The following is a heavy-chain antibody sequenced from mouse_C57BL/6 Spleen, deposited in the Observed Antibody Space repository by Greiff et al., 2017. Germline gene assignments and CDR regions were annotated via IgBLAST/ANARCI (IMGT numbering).Heavy chain of an antibody. D-gene: IGHD2-3*01. CDR3: ARRRDCYSHWYFDV. Sequence: VQLQQSGPELVKPGASVKIPCKASGYTFTDYNMDWVKQSHGKSLEWIGDINPNNGGTIYNQKFKGKATLTVDKSSSTAYMELRSLTSEDTAVYYCARRRDCYSHWYFDVWGTGTTVTVSS. CDR1: GYTFTDYN. V-gene: IGHV1-18*01. CDR2: INPNNGGT. J-gene: IGHJ1*03.